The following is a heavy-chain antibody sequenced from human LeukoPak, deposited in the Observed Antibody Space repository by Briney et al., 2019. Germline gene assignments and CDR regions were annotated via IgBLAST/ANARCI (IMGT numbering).Heavy chain of an antibody. J-gene: IGHJ4*02. CDR2: INHSGST. D-gene: IGHD6-6*01. Sequence: SETLSLTCAVYGGSFSGYYWSWIRQPPGKGLEGIGEINHSGSTNYNPSLKSRVTISVDTSKNQFSLKLSSVTAADTAVYYCARAIKYSSSFFDYWGQGTLVTVSS. V-gene: IGHV4-34*01. CDR3: ARAIKYSSSFFDY. CDR1: GGSFSGYY.